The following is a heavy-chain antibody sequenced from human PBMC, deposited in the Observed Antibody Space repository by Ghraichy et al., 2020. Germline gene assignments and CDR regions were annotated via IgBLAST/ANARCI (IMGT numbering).Heavy chain of an antibody. Sequence: SETLSLTCTVSGGSISSSSYYWGWIRQPPGKGLEWIGSIYYSGSTYYNPSLKSRVTISVETSKNQFSLKLSSVTAADTAVYYCARVRAVVVPAASYYYGMDVWGQGTTVTVSS. J-gene: IGHJ6*02. V-gene: IGHV4-39*01. CDR2: IYYSGST. CDR1: GGSISSSSYY. CDR3: ARVRAVVVPAASYYYGMDV. D-gene: IGHD2-2*01.